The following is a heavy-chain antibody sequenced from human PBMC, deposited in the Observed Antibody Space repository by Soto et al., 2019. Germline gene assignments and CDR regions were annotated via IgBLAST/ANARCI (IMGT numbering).Heavy chain of an antibody. CDR2: ISWNSGSI. J-gene: IGHJ4*02. V-gene: IGHV3-9*01. Sequence: EVQLLESGGGLVQPGGSLRLSCAASGFTFSSYAMCWVRQAPGKGLEWVSGISWNSGSIGYADSVKGRFTISRDNAKNSLYLQMNSLRAEDTALYYCAKDWREGEYCSGGSCYSGFDYWGQGTLVTVSS. CDR1: GFTFSSYA. D-gene: IGHD2-15*01. CDR3: AKDWREGEYCSGGSCYSGFDY.